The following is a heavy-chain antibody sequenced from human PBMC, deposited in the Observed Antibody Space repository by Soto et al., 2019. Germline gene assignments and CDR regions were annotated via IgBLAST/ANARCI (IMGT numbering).Heavy chain of an antibody. CDR2: ISSSSIYI. Sequence: PGGSLRLSCAASGFTFSSDSMNWFRQAPGKGLEWVSSISSSSIYIYYADSVKGRFTISRDNAKNSLYLQMNSLRAEDTAVYYCARADFWSGYGMDVWGQGTTVTVSS. V-gene: IGHV3-21*01. CDR1: GFTFSSDS. CDR3: ARADFWSGYGMDV. J-gene: IGHJ6*02. D-gene: IGHD3-3*01.